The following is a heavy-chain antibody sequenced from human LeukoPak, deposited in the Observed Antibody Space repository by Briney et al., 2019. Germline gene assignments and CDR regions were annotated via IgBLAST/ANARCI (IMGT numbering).Heavy chain of an antibody. D-gene: IGHD2-2*01. J-gene: IGHJ5*02. CDR3: ARAPVPAASFDP. CDR2: MYSSGSV. Sequence: SETLSPTCTVSGGSMSSYYWSWIRQPPGKGLEWIGYMYSSGSVNYNPSLKSRVTISVDTSKNQFSLKVSSVTAADTAVYYCARAPVPAASFDPWGQGTLVTVSS. CDR1: GGSMSSYY. V-gene: IGHV4-59*08.